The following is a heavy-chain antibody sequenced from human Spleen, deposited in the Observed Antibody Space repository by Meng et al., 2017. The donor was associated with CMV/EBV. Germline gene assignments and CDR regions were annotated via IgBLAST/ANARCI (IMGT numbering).Heavy chain of an antibody. CDR2: INPSGGST. J-gene: IGHJ4*02. V-gene: IGHV1-46*01. D-gene: IGHD3-10*01. CDR3: ARSRAQGSGSSSY. CDR1: GYTFTSFY. Sequence: CKASGYTFTSFYLHWVRQAPGQGLGWMGVINPSGGSTTYARRFQGRVTMTRSTSTNTVYMELSSLRLEDTAVYYCARSRAQGSGSSSYWGQGTLVTVSS.